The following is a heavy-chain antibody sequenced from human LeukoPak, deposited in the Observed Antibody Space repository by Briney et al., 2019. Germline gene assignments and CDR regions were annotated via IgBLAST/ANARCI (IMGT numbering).Heavy chain of an antibody. CDR2: ISWNSGSI. J-gene: IGHJ4*02. D-gene: IGHD2-2*01. CDR1: GFTFDDYA. V-gene: IGHV3-9*01. CDR3: VKERSRTGYFDY. Sequence: GGSLRLSCAASGFTFDDYAMHWVRQAPGKGLEWVSGISWNSGSIGYADSVKGRFTISRDNAKTSLYLQMNSLRAEDTAFYYCVKERSRTGYFDYWGQGTLVTVSS.